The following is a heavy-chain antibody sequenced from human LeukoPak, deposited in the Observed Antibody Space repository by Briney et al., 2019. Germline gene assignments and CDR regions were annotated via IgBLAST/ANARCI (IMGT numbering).Heavy chain of an antibody. V-gene: IGHV4-34*01. J-gene: IGHJ6*03. CDR1: GGTFSGYY. Sequence: PSETLSLTCAVYGGTFSGYYWSWIRQPPGKGLEWIGEINNSGSTNYNPSLKSRITISVNTSKNQFSLRLRSVTAADTAVYYLARGRYGSCGSCYSRGYYYYYMDVWGKGTTVTVSS. CDR2: INNSGST. D-gene: IGHD2-15*01. CDR3: ARGRYGSCGSCYSRGYYYYYMDV.